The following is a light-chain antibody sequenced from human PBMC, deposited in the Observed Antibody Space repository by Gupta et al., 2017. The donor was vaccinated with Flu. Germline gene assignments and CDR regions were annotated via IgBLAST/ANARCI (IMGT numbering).Light chain of an antibody. CDR1: TLGEKY. CDR3: QTWVNGTWV. Sequence: SYELTQPSSVSVSPGQTATITCSGDTLGEKYVSWYRQRPGQSPVLVIYKNYRRPAVIPERLSGYNSGNAGTLTIAGTQALDEADYYCQTWVNGTWVFGGGTKLTVL. CDR2: KNY. J-gene: IGLJ3*02. V-gene: IGLV3-1*01.